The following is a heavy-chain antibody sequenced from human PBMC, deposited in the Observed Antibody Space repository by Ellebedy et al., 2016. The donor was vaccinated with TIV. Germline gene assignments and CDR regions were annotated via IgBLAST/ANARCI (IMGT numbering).Heavy chain of an antibody. V-gene: IGHV1-18*01. CDR3: ARETGTTLTKWFDP. D-gene: IGHD1-1*01. CDR2: INTYNGNT. CDR1: GYTFTSYG. J-gene: IGHJ5*02. Sequence: ASVKVSCKASGYTFTSYGITWVRQAPGQGLEWMGRINTYNGNTNYAQKFQGRVTMTTETSTSTAYMELRSLRSDDTAVYYCARETGTTLTKWFDPWGQGTLVTVSS.